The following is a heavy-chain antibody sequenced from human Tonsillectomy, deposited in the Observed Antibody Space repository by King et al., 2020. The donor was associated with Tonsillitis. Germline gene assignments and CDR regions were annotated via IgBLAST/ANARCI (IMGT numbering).Heavy chain of an antibody. V-gene: IGHV4-39*01. J-gene: IGHJ4*02. Sequence: LQLQESGPGLVKPSETLSLTCTVSGGSISSTSYYWGWIRQPPGKGLEWIGSIYYSGSTYYNPSLKSRVTISVDTSKNQFSLKLSSVTAADTAVYYCASLRMTTVTPFDYWGQGTLVTVSS. CDR3: ASLRMTTVTPFDY. CDR1: GGSISSTSYY. D-gene: IGHD4-17*01. CDR2: IYYSGST.